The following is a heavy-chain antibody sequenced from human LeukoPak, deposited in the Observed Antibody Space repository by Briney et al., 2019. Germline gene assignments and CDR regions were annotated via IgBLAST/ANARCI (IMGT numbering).Heavy chain of an antibody. V-gene: IGHV1-69*04. D-gene: IGHD4-17*01. J-gene: IGHJ4*02. CDR3: ARDRGAYGDYLPLDY. CDR1: GGTFSSYA. Sequence: GASVKVSCKASGGTFSSYAISWVRQAPGQGLEWMGRIIPILGIANYAQKFQGRVTITADKSTSTAYMELSSLRSEDTAVYYCARDRGAYGDYLPLDYWGQGTLVTVSS. CDR2: IIPILGIA.